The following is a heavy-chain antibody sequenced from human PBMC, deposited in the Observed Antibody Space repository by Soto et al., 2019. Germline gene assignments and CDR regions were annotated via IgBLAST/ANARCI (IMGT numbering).Heavy chain of an antibody. CDR1: GYTFTSYG. CDR3: ARSITRTTEQWLVLADY. V-gene: IGHV1-18*01. Sequence: QVQLVQSGAEVKKPGASVKVSCKASGYTFTSYGISWVRQAPGQGLEWMGWISAYNGNTNYAQKLQGRVTMTTDTSXSXAYMELRSLRSDDTAVYYCARSITRTTEQWLVLADYWGQGTLVTVSS. D-gene: IGHD6-19*01. CDR2: ISAYNGNT. J-gene: IGHJ4*02.